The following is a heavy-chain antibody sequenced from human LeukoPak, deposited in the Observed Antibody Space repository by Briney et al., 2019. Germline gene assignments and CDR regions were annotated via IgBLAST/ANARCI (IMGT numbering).Heavy chain of an antibody. Sequence: GGSLRLSCAASGFTFSSYAMSWVRQAPGRGLEWVSTISSSGGSTYYADSVKGRFTISRDNSKNTLYLQMNSLRAEDTAVYYCAKAGYYGSGSYYGVDAFDIRGQGTMVTVSS. V-gene: IGHV3-23*01. CDR3: AKAGYYGSGSYYGVDAFDI. J-gene: IGHJ3*02. CDR1: GFTFSSYA. D-gene: IGHD3-10*01. CDR2: ISSSGGST.